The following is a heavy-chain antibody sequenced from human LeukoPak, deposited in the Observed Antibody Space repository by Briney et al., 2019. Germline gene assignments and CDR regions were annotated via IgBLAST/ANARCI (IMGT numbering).Heavy chain of an antibody. J-gene: IGHJ4*02. D-gene: IGHD3-9*01. CDR3: ATGHVLRYFDWLLPFDY. CDR1: GYTFTGYY. Sequence: ASVKVCCKASGYTFTGYYMHWVRQAPGQGLEWMGWINPNSGGTNYAQKFQGRVTITRDTSISTAYMELSRLRSDDTAVYYCATGHVLRYFDWLLPFDYWGQGTLVTVSS. V-gene: IGHV1-2*02. CDR2: INPNSGGT.